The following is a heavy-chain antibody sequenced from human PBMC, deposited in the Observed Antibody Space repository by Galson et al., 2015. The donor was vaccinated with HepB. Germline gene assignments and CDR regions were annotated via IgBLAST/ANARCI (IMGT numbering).Heavy chain of an antibody. J-gene: IGHJ4*02. Sequence: SLRLSCAASGFTFSSYAMHWVRQAPGKGLEWVAVISYDGSNKYYADSVKGRFTISRDNSKNTLYLQMNSLRAEDTAVYYCARVIVGASHFDYWGQGTLVTVSS. D-gene: IGHD1-26*01. CDR3: ARVIVGASHFDY. CDR1: GFTFSSYA. CDR2: ISYDGSNK. V-gene: IGHV3-30*04.